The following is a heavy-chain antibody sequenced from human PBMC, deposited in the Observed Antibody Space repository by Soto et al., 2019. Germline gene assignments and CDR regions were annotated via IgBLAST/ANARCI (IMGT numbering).Heavy chain of an antibody. CDR3: ATDSSTYYDILTGPVPLDP. CDR2: INAGNGNT. CDR1: GYTSTSYA. V-gene: IGHV1-3*01. Sequence: ASVKVSCKASGYTSTSYAMHWVRQAPGQRLEWMGWINAGNGNTKYSQKFQGRVTITRDTSASTAYMELSSLRSEDTTVYYCATDSSTYYDILTGPVPLDPWGQGTLVTVSS. D-gene: IGHD3-9*01. J-gene: IGHJ5*02.